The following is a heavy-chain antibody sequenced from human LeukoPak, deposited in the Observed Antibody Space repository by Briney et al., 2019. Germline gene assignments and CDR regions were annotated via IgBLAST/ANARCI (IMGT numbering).Heavy chain of an antibody. CDR3: ARRRYCSSTSCRRYFDY. Sequence: GESLKISCKGSGYSFTSYWIGWVRQMPGKGLEWMGIIYPGDSDTRYSPSFQGQVTISADKSISTAYLQWSSLKASDIAMYYCARRRYCSSTSCRRYFDYWGQGTLVTVSS. J-gene: IGHJ4*02. CDR2: IYPGDSDT. D-gene: IGHD2-2*01. V-gene: IGHV5-51*01. CDR1: GYSFTSYW.